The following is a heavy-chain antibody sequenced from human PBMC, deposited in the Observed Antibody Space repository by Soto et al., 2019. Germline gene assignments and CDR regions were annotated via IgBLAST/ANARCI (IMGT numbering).Heavy chain of an antibody. CDR1: GFYFNNYG. CDR3: AREDSIIIPAVSDF. J-gene: IGHJ4*02. Sequence: GGSLRLSCAVSGFYFNNYGINWVRQAPGKGLEWVSSVSKSDYTYYSDSVKGRFTISRDNAKNSVSLQMNSLRAEDTAVYYCAREDSIIIPAVSDFWGQGTLVTVS. V-gene: IGHV3-21*01. D-gene: IGHD2-2*01. CDR2: VSKSDYT.